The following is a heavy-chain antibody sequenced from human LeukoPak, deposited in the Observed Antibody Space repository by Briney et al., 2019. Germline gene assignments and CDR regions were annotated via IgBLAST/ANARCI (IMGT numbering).Heavy chain of an antibody. CDR3: ARQVAGSYSAVSWFDP. V-gene: IGHV6-1*01. CDR2: TYYRSKWYN. Sequence: SPSHSITCAISGDSVSSNSAAWNWIRQSPSRGLEWLGRTYYRSKWYNDYAVSVKSRITINPDTSKNQFSLQLNSVTPEDTAVYYCARQVAGSYSAVSWFDPWGQGTLVTVSS. CDR1: GDSVSSNSAA. J-gene: IGHJ5*02. D-gene: IGHD1-26*01.